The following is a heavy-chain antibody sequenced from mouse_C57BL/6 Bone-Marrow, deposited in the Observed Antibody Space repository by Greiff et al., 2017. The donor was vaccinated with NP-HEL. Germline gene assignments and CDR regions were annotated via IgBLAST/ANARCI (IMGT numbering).Heavy chain of an antibody. CDR3: TRREVTWYFDV. CDR2: IDPETGGT. Sequence: QVQLQQSGAELVRPGASVTLSCKASGYTFTDYEMHWVKQTPVHGLEWIGAIDPETGGTAYNQKFKGKAILTADKSSSTAYMELRSLTSEDSAVYYCTRREVTWYFDVWGTGTTVTVSS. J-gene: IGHJ1*03. V-gene: IGHV1-15*01. D-gene: IGHD2-2*01. CDR1: GYTFTDYE.